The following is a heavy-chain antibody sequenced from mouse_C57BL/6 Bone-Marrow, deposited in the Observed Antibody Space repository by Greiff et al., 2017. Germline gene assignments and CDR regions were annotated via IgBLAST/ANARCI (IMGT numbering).Heavy chain of an antibody. CDR1: GYTFTDHT. V-gene: IGHV1-78*01. J-gene: IGHJ4*01. Sequence: VQLQQSDAELVKPGASVKISCKVSGYTFTDHTIHWMKQRPEQGLEWIGYIYPRDGSTKYTEKFKGKATLTADKSSSTAYMQLNSLTSEDSAVYFCARGVYDGYYNYAMDYWGQGTSVTVSS. CDR2: IYPRDGST. D-gene: IGHD2-3*01. CDR3: ARGVYDGYYNYAMDY.